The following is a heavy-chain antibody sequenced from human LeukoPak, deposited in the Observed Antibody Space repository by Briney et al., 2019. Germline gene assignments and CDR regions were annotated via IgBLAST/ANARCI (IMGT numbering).Heavy chain of an antibody. V-gene: IGHV3-53*01. D-gene: IGHD3-10*01. CDR1: GFTVSTNP. J-gene: IGHJ5*02. CDR2: IYSGGDT. CDR3: ARDRVGDYYGSGAPPDWFDP. Sequence: GGSLRLSCTVSGFTVSTNPWSWVRQAPGKGLEWVSFIYSGGDTHYSDSVKGRFTISRDNAKNSLYLQMNSLRAEDTAVYYCARDRVGDYYGSGAPPDWFDPWGQGTLVTVSS.